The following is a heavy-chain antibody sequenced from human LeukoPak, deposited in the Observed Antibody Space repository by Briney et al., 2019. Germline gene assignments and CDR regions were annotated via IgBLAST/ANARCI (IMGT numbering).Heavy chain of an antibody. J-gene: IGHJ4*02. Sequence: PGGSLRLSCAASGFTFSSYAMTWVRQAPGRGLEWVASISGSGVTTYYADSVKGRFTISRDSSKNTLYLQVNSLRAEDTAVYYCARDLVLWGQGTLVTVSS. CDR2: ISGSGVTT. D-gene: IGHD3-10*01. V-gene: IGHV3-23*01. CDR3: ARDLVL. CDR1: GFTFSSYA.